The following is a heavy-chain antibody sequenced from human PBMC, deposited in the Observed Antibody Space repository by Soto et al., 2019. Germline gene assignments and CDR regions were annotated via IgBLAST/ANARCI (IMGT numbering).Heavy chain of an antibody. CDR3: ATIFGAGDY. V-gene: IGHV4-59*01. J-gene: IGHJ4*02. CDR1: GGSISSYY. CDR2: IYYSGST. Sequence: QVQLQESGPGLVKPSETLSLTCTVSGGSISSYYWRWIRQPPGKGLEWIGYIYYSGSTNYNPSLKSRVTISVDTSKNQFSLKLSSVTAADTAVYYCATIFGAGDYWGQGTLVTVSS. D-gene: IGHD3-3*01.